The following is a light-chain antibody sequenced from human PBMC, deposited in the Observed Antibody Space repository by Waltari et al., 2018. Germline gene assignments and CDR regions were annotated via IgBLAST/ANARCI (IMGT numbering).Light chain of an antibody. V-gene: IGKV3-11*01. Sequence: EIVLTQSPATLSLSPGERATLSCRASQTVSSYLAWYQQKTGQAPRLLIYDASNRTTGISARFSGSGSGTAFTLTISSLEPEDFAVYYCQQRSNWPITFGQGTRLEIK. CDR2: DAS. CDR1: QTVSSY. CDR3: QQRSNWPIT. J-gene: IGKJ5*01.